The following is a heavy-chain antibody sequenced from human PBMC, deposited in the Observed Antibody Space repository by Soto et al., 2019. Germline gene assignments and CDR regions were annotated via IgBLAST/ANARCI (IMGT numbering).Heavy chain of an antibody. V-gene: IGHV4-59*01. D-gene: IGHD6-6*01. CDR2: IYYSGST. CDR1: GGSISSYY. J-gene: IGHJ6*02. CDR3: ARGTSIAARPGYYGMDV. Sequence: SETLSLTCTVSGGSISSYYWSWIRQPPGKGLEWIGYIYYSGSTNYNPSLKSRVTISVDTSKNQFSLKLSSVTAADTAVYYCARGTSIAARPGYYGMDVWGQGTTVT.